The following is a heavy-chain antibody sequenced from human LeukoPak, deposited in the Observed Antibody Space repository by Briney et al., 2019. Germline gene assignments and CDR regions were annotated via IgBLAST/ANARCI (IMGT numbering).Heavy chain of an antibody. J-gene: IGHJ5*02. Sequence: GASVKVSCKASGDTFSSYAISWVRQAPGQGLEWMGGIIPIFGTANYAQKFQGRVTITTDESTSTAYMELSSLRSEDTAMYYCARYVAAAGSNWFDPWGQGTLVTVSS. CDR2: IIPIFGTA. CDR1: GDTFSSYA. D-gene: IGHD6-13*01. CDR3: ARYVAAAGSNWFDP. V-gene: IGHV1-69*05.